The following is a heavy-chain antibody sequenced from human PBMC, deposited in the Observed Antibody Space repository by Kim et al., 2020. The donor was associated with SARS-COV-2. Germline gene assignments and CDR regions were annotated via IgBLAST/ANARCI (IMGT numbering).Heavy chain of an antibody. CDR1: GFTFGGYA. J-gene: IGHJ4*02. CDR2: IRSKAYGGTT. CDR3: SRMSPRGDLGGGSGYWAGGKSCPFDY. V-gene: IGHV3-49*03. D-gene: IGHD2-15*01. Sequence: GGSLRLSCTASGFTFGGYAMSWFRQAPGKGLEWVGFIRSKAYGGTTEYSASVKGRFTISRDDSKSIAYLQRNSRKTEDTSVYYCSRMSPRGDLGGGSGYWAGGKSCPFDYWGQGTLVTVSS.